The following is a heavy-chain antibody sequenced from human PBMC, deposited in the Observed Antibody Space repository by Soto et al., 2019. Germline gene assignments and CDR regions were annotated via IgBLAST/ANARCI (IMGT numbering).Heavy chain of an antibody. CDR2: INPNSGGT. V-gene: IGHV1-2*02. CDR3: ARAFLYNLDGANY. J-gene: IGHJ4*02. CDR1: GYTFTGYY. Sequence: ASVNVSCKSSGYTFTGYYIHWVRQAPGQGLEWMGWINPNSGGTNYAQKFQGRVTMTRDTSISTAYMELSRLRSDDTAVYYCARAFLYNLDGANYWGQGTLVTVSS. D-gene: IGHD3-10*01.